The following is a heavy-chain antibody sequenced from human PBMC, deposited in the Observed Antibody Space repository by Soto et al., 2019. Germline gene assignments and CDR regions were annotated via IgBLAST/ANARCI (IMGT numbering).Heavy chain of an antibody. CDR1: GYTITSYA. CDR3: ARGYGGPIGWFDP. D-gene: IGHD3-16*01. J-gene: IGHJ5*02. CDR2: INAGNGNT. Sequence: ASVRVSRKASGYTITSYAMHWVRQAPGQRLEWMGWINAGNGNTKYSQKFQGRVTITRDTSASTAYMELSSLRSEDTAVYYCARGYGGPIGWFDPWGQGTLVTVSS. V-gene: IGHV1-3*01.